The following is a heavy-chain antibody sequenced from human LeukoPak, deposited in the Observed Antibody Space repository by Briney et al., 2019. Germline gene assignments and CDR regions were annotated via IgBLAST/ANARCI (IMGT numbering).Heavy chain of an antibody. Sequence: ASVKVSCKVSGYTLTELSMHWVRQAPGKGLEWMGGFDPEDGETIYAQKFQGRVTMTEDTFTDTAYMELSSLRSEDTAVYYCATERYCSGGSCYSANWFDPWGQGTLVTVSS. D-gene: IGHD2-15*01. CDR1: GYTLTELS. CDR3: ATERYCSGGSCYSANWFDP. V-gene: IGHV1-24*01. CDR2: FDPEDGET. J-gene: IGHJ5*02.